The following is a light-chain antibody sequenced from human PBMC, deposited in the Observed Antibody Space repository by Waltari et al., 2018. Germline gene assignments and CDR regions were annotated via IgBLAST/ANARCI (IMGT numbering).Light chain of an antibody. J-gene: IGKJ5*01. Sequence: DIQMTQSPSSLSASVGDRVTITCRASRDISRDLNWFQQKPGKAPKLLIYGVSSLQSGVPSRFSGSGSWTDFTLTITSLQPEDFATYYCQQTYTSPPTFGQGTRLEI. CDR3: QQTYTSPPT. CDR1: RDISRD. CDR2: GVS. V-gene: IGKV1-39*01.